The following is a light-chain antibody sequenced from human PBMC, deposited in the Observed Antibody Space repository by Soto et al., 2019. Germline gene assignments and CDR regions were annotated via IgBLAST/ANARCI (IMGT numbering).Light chain of an antibody. V-gene: IGKV1-5*03. CDR2: KAS. J-gene: IGKJ5*01. CDR1: QSIINW. Sequence: DIQMTQSPSTLSASVGDRVTITCRASQSIINWLGWYQQKPGKAPKLLIYKASSLESGVPSRFSGSGSGTDFTLTINRLQPEDFATYYCQQANSFPITFGQGTRLEIK. CDR3: QQANSFPIT.